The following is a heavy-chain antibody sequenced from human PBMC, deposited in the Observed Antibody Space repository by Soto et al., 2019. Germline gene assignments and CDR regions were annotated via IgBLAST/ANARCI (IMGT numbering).Heavy chain of an antibody. Sequence: ASVKVSCKASGYTFSNYVIHWVRHAPGQRLEWMGLINAGNGNTKYSQKFQGRVTLTRDTSAGTAYMELSSLRSEDTAVYYCASWPQNCITTSPCCLIFDYWGQGTLVTVSS. CDR2: INAGNGNT. D-gene: IGHD2-2*01. V-gene: IGHV1-3*01. CDR1: GYTFSNYV. J-gene: IGHJ4*02. CDR3: ASWPQNCITTSPCCLIFDY.